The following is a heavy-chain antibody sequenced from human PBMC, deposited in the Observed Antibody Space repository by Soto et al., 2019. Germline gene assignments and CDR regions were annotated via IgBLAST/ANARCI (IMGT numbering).Heavy chain of an antibody. J-gene: IGHJ4*02. CDR2: ISAYNGNT. CDR3: ARVRRNDYGDQPLDY. Sequence: ASVKVSCKASGYTFTSYGISWVRQAPGQGLEWMGWISAYNGNTNYAQKLQGRVTMTTDTSTSTAYMELRSLRADDTAVYYCARVRRNDYGDQPLDYWGQGTLVTVSS. CDR1: GYTFTSYG. V-gene: IGHV1-18*01. D-gene: IGHD4-17*01.